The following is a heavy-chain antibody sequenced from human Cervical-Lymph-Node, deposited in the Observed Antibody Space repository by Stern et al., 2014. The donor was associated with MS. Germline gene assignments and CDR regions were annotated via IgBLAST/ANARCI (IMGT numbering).Heavy chain of an antibody. Sequence: QVQLVQSGAEVKKPGSSVKVSCKASGGTFSNYAISWVRQAPGQGLEWMGGIIPIFGATNYAQKFQGRVMITADKSTSTAYMEVSSLRTDDTAVYYCARGRKWVTTFGLGPSYYYSDMDVWGQGTTVTVSS. CDR1: GGTFSNYA. CDR2: IIPIFGAT. J-gene: IGHJ6*02. CDR3: ARGRKWVTTFGLGPSYYYSDMDV. D-gene: IGHD3-10*02. V-gene: IGHV1-69*06.